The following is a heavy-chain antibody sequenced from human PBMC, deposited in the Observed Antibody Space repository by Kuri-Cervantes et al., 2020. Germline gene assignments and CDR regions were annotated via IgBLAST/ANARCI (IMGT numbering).Heavy chain of an antibody. V-gene: IGHV3-72*01. Sequence: GESLKISCAASGFTFSAHYMDWVRQAPGKGLEWVGRTQNEANSYTTEYAASVEGRFTISRDDSKDSLYLQMNSLRAEDTALYYCAKAAPPTYYYDSSGYWYFDYWGQGTLVTVSS. J-gene: IGHJ4*02. CDR3: AKAAPPTYYYDSSGYWYFDY. D-gene: IGHD3-22*01. CDR2: TQNEANSYTT. CDR1: GFTFSAHY.